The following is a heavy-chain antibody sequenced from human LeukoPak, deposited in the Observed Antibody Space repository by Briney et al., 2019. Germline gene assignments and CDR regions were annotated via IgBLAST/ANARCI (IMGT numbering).Heavy chain of an antibody. D-gene: IGHD3-10*01. J-gene: IGHJ4*02. CDR1: GYTFTSYG. Sequence: ASVKVSFKASGYTFTSYGISWVRQAPGQGLEWMGWISAYNGNTNYAQKLQGRVTMTTDTSTSTVYMELRSLRSDDTAVYYCARDLGYGSGETIDYWGQGTLVTVSS. V-gene: IGHV1-18*01. CDR3: ARDLGYGSGETIDY. CDR2: ISAYNGNT.